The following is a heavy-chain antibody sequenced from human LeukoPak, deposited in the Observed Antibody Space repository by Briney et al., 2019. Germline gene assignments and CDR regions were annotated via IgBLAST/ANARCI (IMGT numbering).Heavy chain of an antibody. D-gene: IGHD3-9*01. CDR2: ISRSGSTI. Sequence: GGSLRLSCAASGFTFSSYEMNWVRQSPGKGLEWVSYISRSGSTIYYADSVKGRFTISRDNAKNSLYLQMNSLRAEDTAVYYCARSYYDILTGYEYYFDYWGQGTLVTVSS. CDR1: GFTFSSYE. V-gene: IGHV3-48*03. J-gene: IGHJ4*02. CDR3: ARSYYDILTGYEYYFDY.